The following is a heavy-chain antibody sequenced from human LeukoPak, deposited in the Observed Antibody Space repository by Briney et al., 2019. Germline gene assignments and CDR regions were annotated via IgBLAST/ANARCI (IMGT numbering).Heavy chain of an antibody. CDR3: AKGRHGEGLDV. V-gene: IGHV4-4*07. Sequence: SETLSLTCTVSGASIIDDYWRWIRQPAGKPLEWVGRIYASGEINYNPSCKSRVTLSGDTCKNHFSLRLAFVTAADTAAYYCAKGRHGEGLDVWGQGTTVTVS. J-gene: IGHJ6*02. CDR2: IYASGEI. CDR1: GASIIDDY.